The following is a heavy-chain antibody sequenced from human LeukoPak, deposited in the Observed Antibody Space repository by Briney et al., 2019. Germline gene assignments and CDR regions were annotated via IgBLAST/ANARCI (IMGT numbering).Heavy chain of an antibody. J-gene: IGHJ5*02. CDR3: ARGYSSSWYDFSWFDP. V-gene: IGHV4-59*01. D-gene: IGHD6-13*01. CDR2: IYYSGST. CDR1: GGSISSYY. Sequence: SETLSLTCTVSGGSISSYYWSWLRQPPGKGLEWIGYIYYSGSTNYNPSLKSRVTISVDTSKNQFSLKLSSVTAADTAVYYCARGYSSSWYDFSWFDPWGQGTLVTVSS.